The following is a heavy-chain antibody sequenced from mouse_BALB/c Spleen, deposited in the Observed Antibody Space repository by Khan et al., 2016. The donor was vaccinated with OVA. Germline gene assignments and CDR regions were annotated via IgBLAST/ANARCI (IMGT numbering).Heavy chain of an antibody. CDR2: INPSNGYT. CDR3: VRDGAYHRNDGWFAY. V-gene: IGHV1-4*01. J-gene: IGHJ3*01. CDR1: GYTFTSYT. D-gene: IGHD2-14*01. Sequence: QVQLKQSGAELARPGASVKMSCKASGYTFTSYTIHWIKKRPGQGLEWIGYINPSNGYTNYNQKFKDKATLTTDKSSNTAYLPLSSLQSDHSAVYNCVRDGAYHRNDGWFAYWGQGTLVTVSA.